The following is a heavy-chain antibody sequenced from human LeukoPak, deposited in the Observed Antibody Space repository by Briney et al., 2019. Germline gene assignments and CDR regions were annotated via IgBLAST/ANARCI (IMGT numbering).Heavy chain of an antibody. CDR2: INTSGGST. Sequence: ASVKVSCKASGYTFTSHHMHWVRQAPGQGLEWMGEINTSGGSTSYTQKFRGRVTMTRDMSTSTVYMELSSLRSEDTAVYYCARAGRPDYYDSSAPPFDHWGQGTLVTVSS. CDR1: GYTFTSHH. V-gene: IGHV1-46*01. D-gene: IGHD3-22*01. CDR3: ARAGRPDYYDSSAPPFDH. J-gene: IGHJ4*02.